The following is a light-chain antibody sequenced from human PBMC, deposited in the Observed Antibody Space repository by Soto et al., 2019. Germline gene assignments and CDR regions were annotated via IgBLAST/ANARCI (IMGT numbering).Light chain of an antibody. CDR3: AAGDDSLNGPV. V-gene: IGLV1-44*01. CDR2: SNN. CDR1: SSNIGSNP. J-gene: IGLJ3*02. Sequence: QSVLTQPPSASGTPGQRVTISCSGSSSNIGSNPVNWYQQLPGTAPTLLIYSNNHRPSGVPDRFSGSKSGTSASLAISGLQSEDEADYYCAAGDDSLNGPVFGGGTKLTVL.